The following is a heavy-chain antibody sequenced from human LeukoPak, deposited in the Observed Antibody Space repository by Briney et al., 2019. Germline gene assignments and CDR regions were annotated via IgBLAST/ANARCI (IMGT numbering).Heavy chain of an antibody. Sequence: PGGSLRLSCAASGFTFSSYSMNWVRQAPGKGLEWVSSISSSSSYIYYADSVKGRFTISRDNAKNSLYLQMNSLRAEDTAVYYCARVYEGATHDAFDIWGQGTMVTVSS. J-gene: IGHJ3*02. CDR2: ISSSSSYI. CDR3: ARVYEGATHDAFDI. CDR1: GFTFSSYS. V-gene: IGHV3-21*01. D-gene: IGHD1-26*01.